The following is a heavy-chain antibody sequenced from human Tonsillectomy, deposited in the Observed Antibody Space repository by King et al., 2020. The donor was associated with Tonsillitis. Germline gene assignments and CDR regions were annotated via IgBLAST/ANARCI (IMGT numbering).Heavy chain of an antibody. CDR3: ARADSSGWYGYYYYIDV. J-gene: IGHJ6*03. D-gene: IGHD6-19*01. CDR1: GGSISGYY. CDR2: IYYSGST. Sequence: QLQESGPGLVKPSETLSLTCTVSGGSISGYYWSWIRQSPGKGLEWIGYIYYSGSTNYNPSLKSRVTISVDTSKNQFSLRLSSVTAADTAVYYCARADSSGWYGYYYYIDVWDKGTTVTVSS. V-gene: IGHV4-59*01.